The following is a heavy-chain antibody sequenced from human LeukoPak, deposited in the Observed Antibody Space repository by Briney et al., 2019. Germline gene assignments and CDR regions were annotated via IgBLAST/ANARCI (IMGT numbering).Heavy chain of an antibody. Sequence: PSETLSLTRGVYGGSFSGYYSSWIRQPPGMGLEWIGEINHSGSTNFHPSLNSRVSMSVDTSKDQIYLKLNSVTAADTAIYYCARGGLRFAEWSLDFWDQGTLVTVSS. V-gene: IGHV4-34*01. D-gene: IGHD3-3*01. J-gene: IGHJ4*02. CDR2: INHSGST. CDR3: ARGGLRFAEWSLDF. CDR1: GGSFSGYY.